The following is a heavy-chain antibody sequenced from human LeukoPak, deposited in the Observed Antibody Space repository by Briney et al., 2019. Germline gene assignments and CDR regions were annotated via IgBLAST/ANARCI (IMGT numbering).Heavy chain of an antibody. J-gene: IGHJ5*02. D-gene: IGHD2-2*02. CDR1: GFTFSSYS. CDR3: AREAEGVVPAAIGDWFDP. Sequence: GGSLRLSCAASGFTFSSYSMNWVRQAPGKGLEWVSSISSSSSYIYYADSVKGRFTISRGNAKNSLYLQMNSLRAEDTAVYYCAREAEGVVPAAIGDWFDPWGQGTLVTVSS. V-gene: IGHV3-21*01. CDR2: ISSSSSYI.